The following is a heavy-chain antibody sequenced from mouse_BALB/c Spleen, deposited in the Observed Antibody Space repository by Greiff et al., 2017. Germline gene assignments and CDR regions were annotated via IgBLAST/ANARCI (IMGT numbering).Heavy chain of an antibody. V-gene: IGHV3-6*02. Sequence: EVQLVESGPGLVKPSQSLSLTCSVTGYSITSGYYWNWIRQFPGNKLEWMGYISYDGSNNYNPSLKNRISITRDTSKNQFFLKLNSVTTEDTATYYCANEFAYWGQGTLVTVSA. J-gene: IGHJ3*01. CDR1: GYSITSGYY. CDR2: ISYDGSN. CDR3: ANEFAY.